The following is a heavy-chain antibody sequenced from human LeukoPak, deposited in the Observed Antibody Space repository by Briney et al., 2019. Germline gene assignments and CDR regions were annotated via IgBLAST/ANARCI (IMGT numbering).Heavy chain of an antibody. CDR2: IYYSGST. D-gene: IGHD6-13*01. CDR1: GGSISSGDYY. Sequence: SETLSLTCTVSGGSISSGDYYWSWIRQPPGKGLEWIGYIYYSGSTYYNPSLKSRVTISVDTSKNQFSLKLSYVTAADTAVYYCARARSSSWYFGNNWFDPWGQGTLVTVSS. V-gene: IGHV4-30-4*01. J-gene: IGHJ5*02. CDR3: ARARSSSWYFGNNWFDP.